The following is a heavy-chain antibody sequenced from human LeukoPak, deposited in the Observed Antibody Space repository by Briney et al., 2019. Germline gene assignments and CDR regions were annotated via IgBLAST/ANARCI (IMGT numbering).Heavy chain of an antibody. Sequence: QSGGSLRLSCAASGFTFSSYWMSWVRQAPGKGLEWVANIKQDGSEKYYVDSVKGRFTISRDNAKNSLYLQMNSLRAEDTAVYYCASTIHYYGSGSYYKSYYYYMDVWGKGTTVTVSS. V-gene: IGHV3-7*01. D-gene: IGHD3-10*01. CDR2: IKQDGSEK. CDR3: ASTIHYYGSGSYYKSYYYYMDV. CDR1: GFTFSSYW. J-gene: IGHJ6*03.